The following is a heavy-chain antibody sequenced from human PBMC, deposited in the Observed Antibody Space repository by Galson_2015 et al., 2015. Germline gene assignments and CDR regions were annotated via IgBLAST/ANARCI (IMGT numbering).Heavy chain of an antibody. V-gene: IGHV1-46*01. D-gene: IGHD4-17*01. CDR1: GYTFTSYY. CDR2: INPSGGST. CDR3: ASPVRYGDYGLDY. J-gene: IGHJ4*02. Sequence: SVKVSCKASGYTFTSYYMHWVRQAPGQGLEWMGIINPSGGSTSYAQKLQGRVTMTTDTSTSTAYMELRSLRSDDTAVYYCASPVRYGDYGLDYWGQGTLVTVSS.